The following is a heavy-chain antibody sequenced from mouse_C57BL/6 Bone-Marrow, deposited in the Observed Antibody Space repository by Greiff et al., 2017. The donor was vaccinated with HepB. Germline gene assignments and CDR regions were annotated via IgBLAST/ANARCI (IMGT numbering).Heavy chain of an antibody. CDR3: ARHAYGSSLYFDY. Sequence: QVQLKESGPGLVAPSQSLSITCTVSGFSLTSYGVHWVRQPPGKGLEWLVVIWSDGSTTYNSALKSRLSISKDNSKSQVFLKMNSLQTDDTAMYYCARHAYGSSLYFDYWGQGTTLTVSS. D-gene: IGHD1-1*01. V-gene: IGHV2-6-1*01. CDR2: IWSDGST. CDR1: GFSLTSYG. J-gene: IGHJ2*01.